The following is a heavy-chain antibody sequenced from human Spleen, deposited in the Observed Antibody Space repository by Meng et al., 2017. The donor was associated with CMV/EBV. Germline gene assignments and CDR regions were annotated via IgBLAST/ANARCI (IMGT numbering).Heavy chain of an antibody. CDR1: GGTFSSYA. J-gene: IGHJ4*02. D-gene: IGHD3-22*01. Sequence: ASVKVSCKASGGTFSSYAISWVRQAPGQGLEWMGIINPSGGSTTYVQRFQGRVTMTTDTSTSTAYMELRSLRSDDTAVYYCARDLGHYYDSSGYYYFDYWGQGTLVTVSS. CDR2: INPSGGST. V-gene: IGHV1-46*01. CDR3: ARDLGHYYDSSGYYYFDY.